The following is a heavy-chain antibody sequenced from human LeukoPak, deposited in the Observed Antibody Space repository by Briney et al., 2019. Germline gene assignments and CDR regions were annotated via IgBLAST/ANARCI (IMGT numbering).Heavy chain of an antibody. CDR2: ISSSSSTI. CDR1: GFTFSSYS. Sequence: GGSLRLSCAASGFTFSSYSMNWVRQAPGKGLEWVSYISSSSSTIYYADSVKGRFTISRDNAKNSLYLQMNSLKAEDTAVYYCARGRVITMVRGVLVYWGQGTLVTVSS. V-gene: IGHV3-48*01. D-gene: IGHD3-10*01. CDR3: ARGRVITMVRGVLVY. J-gene: IGHJ4*02.